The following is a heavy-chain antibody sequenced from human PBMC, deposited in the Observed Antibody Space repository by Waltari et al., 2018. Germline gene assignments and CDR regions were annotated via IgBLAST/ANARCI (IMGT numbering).Heavy chain of an antibody. CDR3: ARRSFVFCKGYSHWFFDV. CDR1: GGSINSSYHY. J-gene: IGHJ2*01. CDR2: IYYTGHT. V-gene: IGHV4-39*01. D-gene: IGHD3-3*01. Sequence: QLQLQESGPGLVKPSETLSLACTVSGGSINSSYHYWGWIRQPPGTGLEFVGSIYYTGHTYYKPSLESRVTVSVDPSKNQFSLRLSSVTAADTAIYFCARRSFVFCKGYSHWFFDVWGRGTLVSVSS.